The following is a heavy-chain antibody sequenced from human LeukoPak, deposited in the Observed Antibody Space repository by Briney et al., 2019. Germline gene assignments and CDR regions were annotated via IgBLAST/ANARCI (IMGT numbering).Heavy chain of an antibody. Sequence: SETLSLTCIVSGYSISSGYYWGWIRQPPGKGLEWIGMIHHSGSTNYNPSLKSRVTISVDTSKNQFSLKLSSVTAADTAVYYCARAPGSGSYFDAFDIWGQGTKVTVSS. D-gene: IGHD3-10*01. V-gene: IGHV4-38-2*02. CDR2: IHHSGST. J-gene: IGHJ3*02. CDR1: GYSISSGYY. CDR3: ARAPGSGSYFDAFDI.